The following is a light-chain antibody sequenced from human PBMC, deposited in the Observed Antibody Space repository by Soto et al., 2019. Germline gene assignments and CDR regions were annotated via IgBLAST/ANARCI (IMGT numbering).Light chain of an antibody. CDR2: KAS. Sequence: DIPMTQSPSTLSASVGDRVTITSRARQSFSAWLALYQLRPGKDPNLLIFKASILDSGVQSRVRGSGSGTEFTLTITSLQPDDIATYYCLQTNNDPYPFGQGTKLEIQ. J-gene: IGKJ2*01. CDR1: QSFSAW. V-gene: IGKV1-5*03. CDR3: LQTNNDPYP.